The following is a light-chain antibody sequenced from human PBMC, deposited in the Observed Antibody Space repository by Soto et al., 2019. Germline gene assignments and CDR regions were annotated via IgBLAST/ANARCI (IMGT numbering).Light chain of an antibody. CDR1: QSFSSY. CDR2: DAS. V-gene: IGKV3-11*01. Sequence: EIVMTQSPATVSLSPGERATLSCRASQSFSSYLAWYQQKPGQAPRLLIYDASNRATGIPARFSGSGSGTDFTLTISSLEPEDFAVYYCQQRSNWPWTFGQGTKVDIK. CDR3: QQRSNWPWT. J-gene: IGKJ1*01.